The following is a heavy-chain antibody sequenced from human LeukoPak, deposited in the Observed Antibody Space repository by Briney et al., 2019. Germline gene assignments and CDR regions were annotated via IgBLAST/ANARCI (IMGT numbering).Heavy chain of an antibody. V-gene: IGHV3-21*01. J-gene: IGHJ4*02. D-gene: IGHD6-19*01. CDR3: ASQWVAGPSIGY. CDR2: ISSSSSYI. Sequence: GGSLRLSCAASGFTFSSYSMNWVRQAPGKGLEWVSSISSSSSYIYYADSVKGRLTTSRDNAKNSLYLQMNSLRAEDTAVYYCASQWVAGPSIGYWGQGTLVTVSS. CDR1: GFTFSSYS.